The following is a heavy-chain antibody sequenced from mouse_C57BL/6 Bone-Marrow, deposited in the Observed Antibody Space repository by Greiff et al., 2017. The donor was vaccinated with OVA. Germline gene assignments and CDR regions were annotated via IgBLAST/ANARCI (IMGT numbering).Heavy chain of an antibody. CDR1: GYTFTSYW. D-gene: IGHD1-1*01. CDR3: ATDYYGSSFYAMDY. V-gene: IGHV1-69*01. Sequence: QVQLQQPGAELVMPGASVKLSCKASGYTFTSYWMHWVKQRPGQGLEWIGEIDPSDSYTNYNQKFKGKSTLTVDESSSTAYMQLSSLTSEDSAVYYCATDYYGSSFYAMDYWGQGTSVTVSS. CDR2: IDPSDSYT. J-gene: IGHJ4*01.